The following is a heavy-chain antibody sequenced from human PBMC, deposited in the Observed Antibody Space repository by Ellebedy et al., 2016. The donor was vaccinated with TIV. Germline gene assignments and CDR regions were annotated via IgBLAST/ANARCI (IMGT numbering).Heavy chain of an antibody. CDR3: ATESQNSNGWFGL. J-gene: IGHJ5*02. CDR2: IYYSGST. V-gene: IGHV4-59*01. D-gene: IGHD3-22*01. CDR1: GGYLRTYY. Sequence: SETLSLTXTVSGGYLRTYYWSWIRQSPGKGLEWIGYIYYSGSTDYNPSLKSRVTISVDTSKNQFSLRLTSVIAADAAMYYCATESQNSNGWFGLWGQGTLVTVSS.